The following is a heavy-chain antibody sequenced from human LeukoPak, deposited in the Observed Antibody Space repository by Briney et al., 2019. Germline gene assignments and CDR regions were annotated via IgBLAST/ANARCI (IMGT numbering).Heavy chain of an antibody. CDR3: AREDSSSWNYYGMDV. Sequence: SETLSLTCTVSGGSISSSSYYWGWIRQPPGKGLEWIGGIYYSGSTYYNPSLKSRVTISVDTSKNQFSLKLSSVTAADTAVYYCAREDSSSWNYYGMDVWGQGTTVTVSS. J-gene: IGHJ6*02. V-gene: IGHV4-39*07. CDR2: IYYSGST. CDR1: GGSISSSSYY. D-gene: IGHD6-13*01.